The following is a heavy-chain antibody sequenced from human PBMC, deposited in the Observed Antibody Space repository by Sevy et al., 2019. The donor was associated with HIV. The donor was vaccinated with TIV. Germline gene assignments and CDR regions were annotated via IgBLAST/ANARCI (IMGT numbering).Heavy chain of an antibody. CDR3: ARIEYSSSPFDY. CDR2: INHSGST. Sequence: SETLSLTCAVYGGSFSGYYWSWIRQPPGKGLEWIGEINHSGSTNYNPSLKSQVTISVDTSKNQFSLKLSPVTAADTAVYYWARIEYSSSPFDYWGQGTLVTVSS. D-gene: IGHD6-6*01. V-gene: IGHV4-34*01. J-gene: IGHJ4*02. CDR1: GGSFSGYY.